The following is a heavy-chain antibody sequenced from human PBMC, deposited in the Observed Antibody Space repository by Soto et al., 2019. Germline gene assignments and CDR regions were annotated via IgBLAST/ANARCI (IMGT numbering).Heavy chain of an antibody. V-gene: IGHV1-2*02. J-gene: IGHJ4*02. Sequence: QVQLVQSGADGRKPGASLKVSCKPSGYTFTGYYMHWVRQAPGQGLEWMGWINPSTGGTKYAQKFQCRVTMTRDTSISTAYLELSSRTSDDTAVDYCARKIRDYNFDYWGQGTLVNVSS. CDR2: INPSTGGT. D-gene: IGHD4-17*01. CDR1: GYTFTGYY. CDR3: ARKIRDYNFDY.